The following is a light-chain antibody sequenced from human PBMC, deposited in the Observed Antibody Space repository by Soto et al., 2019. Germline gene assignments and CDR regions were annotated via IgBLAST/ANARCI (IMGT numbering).Light chain of an antibody. CDR3: EQYCTSPFT. CDR1: QSVSSSY. J-gene: IGKJ3*01. CDR2: GAS. Sequence: EIVLTQSPGTLSLSPGEIATLSCRASQSVSSSYLAWYQQKPGQAPRLLISGASNRATGIPDRFSGSGSGTDFNLTISRLEPEDFAVYYCEQYCTSPFTLGPGTKVDIK. V-gene: IGKV3-20*01.